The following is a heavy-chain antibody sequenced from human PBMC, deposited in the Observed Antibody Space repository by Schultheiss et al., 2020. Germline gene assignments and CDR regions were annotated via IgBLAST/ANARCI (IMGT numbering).Heavy chain of an antibody. V-gene: IGHV3-30*18. CDR1: GFTFSSYG. Sequence: GSLRLSCAASGFTFSSYGMHWVRQAPGKGLEWVAVISYDGSNKYYADSVKGRFTISRDNSKNTLYLQMNSLRAEDTAIYYCAKGGSDFGVGIPLDYWGQGTLVTVSS. J-gene: IGHJ4*02. CDR2: ISYDGSNK. CDR3: AKGGSDFGVGIPLDY. D-gene: IGHD3-3*01.